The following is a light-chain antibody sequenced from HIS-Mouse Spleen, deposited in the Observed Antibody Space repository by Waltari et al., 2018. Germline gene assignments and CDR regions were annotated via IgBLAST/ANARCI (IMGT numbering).Light chain of an antibody. CDR2: RNN. J-gene: IGLJ3*02. V-gene: IGLV1-47*01. CDR3: AAWDDSLSGPV. CDR1: SSNIGSNY. Sequence: QSVLTQPPSASGTPGQRVTISCSGSSSNIGSNYVYWYQQLPGPAPKPLIYRNNRRPSGVPDRFSGSKSGTSASLAISGLRSEDEADYYCAAWDDSLSGPVFGGGTKLTVL.